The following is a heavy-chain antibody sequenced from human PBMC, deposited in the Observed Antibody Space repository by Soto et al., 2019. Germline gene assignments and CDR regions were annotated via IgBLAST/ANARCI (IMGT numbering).Heavy chain of an antibody. J-gene: IGHJ5*02. CDR2: ISGTSYYI. CDR1: GFTFSSYS. CDR3: ARDLAAYNWFDP. Sequence: PGGSLRLSCVASGFTFSSYSMNWVRQAPGKGLEWVSSISGTSYYIYYADSVKGRFTISRNNAKNSLYLQMNSLRAEDTAVYYCARDLAAYNWFDPWGQGTLVTVSS. D-gene: IGHD3-3*02. V-gene: IGHV3-21*01.